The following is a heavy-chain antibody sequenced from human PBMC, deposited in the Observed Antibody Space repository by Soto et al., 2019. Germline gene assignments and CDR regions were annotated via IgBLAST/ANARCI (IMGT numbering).Heavy chain of an antibody. CDR1: GFTFSGNW. CDR3: ARDESGIPFEY. J-gene: IGHJ4*02. Sequence: EVQLVESGGGLAQPGGSLRLSCAASGFTFSGNWMNWVRQAPGKGLEWVANIRQDGSEQNYVDSVKGRFTISRDNARNLLDLQMNRLRGEGPGVYYCARDESGIPFEYWGQGTLVTVSS. V-gene: IGHV3-7*01. CDR2: IRQDGSEQ. D-gene: IGHD1-1*01.